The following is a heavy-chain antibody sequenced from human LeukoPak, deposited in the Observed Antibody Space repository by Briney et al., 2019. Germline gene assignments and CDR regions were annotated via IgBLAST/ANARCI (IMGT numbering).Heavy chain of an antibody. Sequence: SETLSLTCAVSGYSISSGYYWGWIRQPPGKGLEWIGSIYHSGSTYYNPSLKSRVTISVDTSKNQFSLKLSSVTAADTAVYYCARFPGIAAAGDYWGQGTLVTVSS. J-gene: IGHJ4*02. D-gene: IGHD6-13*01. CDR3: ARFPGIAAAGDY. CDR1: GYSISSGYY. V-gene: IGHV4-38-2*01. CDR2: IYHSGST.